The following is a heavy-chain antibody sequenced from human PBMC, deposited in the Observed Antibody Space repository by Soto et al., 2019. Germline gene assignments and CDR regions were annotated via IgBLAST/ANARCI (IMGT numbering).Heavy chain of an antibody. CDR2: IYSGGST. D-gene: IGHD1-26*01. V-gene: IGHV3-53*01. Sequence: VGSLRLSCAASGFSVSTTYMTWVRQAPGKGLEWVSVIYSGGSTYYADSVKGRFTISRDNSKNTLHLQMNSLRAEDTAVYYCARGSGSLYYFDFWGRGTLVTVSS. J-gene: IGHJ4*03. CDR1: GFSVSTTY. CDR3: ARGSGSLYYFDF.